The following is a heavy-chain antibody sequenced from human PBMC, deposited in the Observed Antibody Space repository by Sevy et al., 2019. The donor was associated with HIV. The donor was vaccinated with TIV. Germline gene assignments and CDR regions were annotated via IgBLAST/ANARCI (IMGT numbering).Heavy chain of an antibody. J-gene: IGHJ4*01. CDR2: INPNSGGT. V-gene: IGHV1-2*02. CDR1: GFTFTGYY. CDR3: ARERIYDSRKVLDY. Sequence: ASVKVSCKASGFTFTGYYMHWVRQAPGQGLEWMGWINPNSGGTNYAQKFQGRVTMTRDTSMSTAYMELSRLRSDDTAVYYCARERIYDSRKVLDYWGHGTLVTVSS. D-gene: IGHD3-22*01.